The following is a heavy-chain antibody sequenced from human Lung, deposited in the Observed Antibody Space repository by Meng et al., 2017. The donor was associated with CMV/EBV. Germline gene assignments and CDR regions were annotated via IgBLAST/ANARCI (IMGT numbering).Heavy chain of an antibody. CDR3: AKDHRARYCSGGSCYYYYGMDV. D-gene: IGHD2-15*01. V-gene: IGHV3-23*03. CDR2: IYSGGSST. CDR1: GFTFSSYA. J-gene: IGHJ6*02. Sequence: GESXKISCAASGFTFSSYAMSWVRQAPGKGLEWVSVIYSGGSSTYYADSVKGRFTISRDNSKNTLYLQMNSLRAEDTAVYYCAKDHRARYCSGGSCYYYYGMDVWGQGXTVTVSS.